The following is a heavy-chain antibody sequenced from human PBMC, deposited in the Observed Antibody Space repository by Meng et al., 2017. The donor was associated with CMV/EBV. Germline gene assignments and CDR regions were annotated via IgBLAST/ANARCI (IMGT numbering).Heavy chain of an antibody. D-gene: IGHD2-2*02. Sequence: GESLKISCTASGFTFGDYAMSWVRQAPGKGLEWVGFIRSKAYGGTTEYAASVKGRFTISRDNSKNTLYLQMNSLRAEDTAVCYCARERVVPAARPGYFDYWGQGTLVTVSS. J-gene: IGHJ4*02. CDR1: GFTFGDYA. V-gene: IGHV3-49*04. CDR3: ARERVVPAARPGYFDY. CDR2: IRSKAYGGTT.